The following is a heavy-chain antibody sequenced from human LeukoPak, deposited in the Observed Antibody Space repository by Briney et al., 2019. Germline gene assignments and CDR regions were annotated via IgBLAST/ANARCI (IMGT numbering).Heavy chain of an antibody. V-gene: IGHV4-34*01. Sequence: GSLRLSCAASGFTFSSYAMSWVRQAPGKGLEWIGEINHSGSTNYNPSLKSRVTISVDTSKNQFSLKLSSVTAADTAVYYCARGGASRGTTGTKLRYWGQGTLVTVSS. D-gene: IGHD1-1*01. CDR2: INHSGST. CDR1: GFTFSSYA. J-gene: IGHJ4*02. CDR3: ARGGASRGTTGTKLRY.